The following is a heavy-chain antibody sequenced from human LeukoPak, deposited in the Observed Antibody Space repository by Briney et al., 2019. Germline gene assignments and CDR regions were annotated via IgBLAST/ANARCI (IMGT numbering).Heavy chain of an antibody. CDR2: ISDDGSNK. D-gene: IGHD2-2*03. J-gene: IGHJ3*02. Sequence: PGGSLRLSCAASGFTFSSYAMHWVHQAPGKGLEWVAVISDDGSNKYYADSVKGRFTISRDNSKNTLYLQMNSLRGEDTAVYYCARVDDLDAFDMWGQGTMVTVSS. V-gene: IGHV3-30*04. CDR1: GFTFSSYA. CDR3: ARVDDLDAFDM.